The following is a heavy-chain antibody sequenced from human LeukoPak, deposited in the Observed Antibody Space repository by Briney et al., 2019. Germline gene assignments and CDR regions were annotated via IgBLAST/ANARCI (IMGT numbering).Heavy chain of an antibody. CDR2: ISYDGSNK. CDR1: GFTLSSYG. D-gene: IGHD3-9*01. Sequence: GESLRLSCAASGFTLSSYGMHGVRQAPGKGVEGGAVISYDGSNKYYADSVKGRFTISRDNSKNTLYLQMNSLRAEDTAVYYCAKDAIDYDILTGIDYWGQGTLVTVSS. V-gene: IGHV3-30*18. CDR3: AKDAIDYDILTGIDY. J-gene: IGHJ4*02.